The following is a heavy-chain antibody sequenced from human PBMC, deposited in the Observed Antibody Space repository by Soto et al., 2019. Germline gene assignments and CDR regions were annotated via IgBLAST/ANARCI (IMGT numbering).Heavy chain of an antibody. J-gene: IGHJ4*02. V-gene: IGHV1-18*01. CDR3: ARNAKPDYGGNSGRVGPWSY. CDR1: GYTFTSYG. Sequence: ASVKVSCKASGYTFTSYGISWVRQAPGQGLEWMGWISAYNGNTNYAQKLQGRVTMTTDTSTSTAYMELRSLRSDDTAVYYCARNAKPDYGGNSGRVGPWSYWGQGTLV. CDR2: ISAYNGNT. D-gene: IGHD4-17*01.